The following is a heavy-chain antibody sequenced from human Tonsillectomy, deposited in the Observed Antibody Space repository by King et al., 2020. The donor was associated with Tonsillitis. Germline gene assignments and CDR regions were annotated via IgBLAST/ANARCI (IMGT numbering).Heavy chain of an antibody. Sequence: QLQESGPGLVKPSETLSLTCTVSGGSITSGGYYWGWIRQPPWKGLEWIGSIYYSGRTYYNPSLKSRVTISVDTSKNQFSLNLSSVTAADTALYYCTRLNVGIPYYYYMDVWGKGTTVTVSS. D-gene: IGHD2-21*01. CDR2: IYYSGRT. CDR3: TRLNVGIPYYYYMDV. J-gene: IGHJ6*03. V-gene: IGHV4-39*01. CDR1: GGSITSGGYY.